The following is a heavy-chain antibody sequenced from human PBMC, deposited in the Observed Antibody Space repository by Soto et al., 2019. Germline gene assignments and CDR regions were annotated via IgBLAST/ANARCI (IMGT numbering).Heavy chain of an antibody. J-gene: IGHJ4*02. CDR2: IYSGGST. CDR1: GLTVSSNY. Sequence: EVQLVESGGGLVQPGGSLRLSCAAAGLTVSSNYMSWVRQAPGKGLEWVSVIYSGGSTYYADSVRGRFTISRDNSKNTLSLQMTSQRDADTAVYYCAREAGHYWGQGTLVTVSS. V-gene: IGHV3-66*01. CDR3: AREAGHY.